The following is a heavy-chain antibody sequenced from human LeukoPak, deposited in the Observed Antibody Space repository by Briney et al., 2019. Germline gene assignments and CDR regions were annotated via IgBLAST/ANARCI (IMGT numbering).Heavy chain of an antibody. J-gene: IGHJ4*02. CDR3: ARGQKSALTYGSGTYAYYFDY. CDR1: GYTFSSYD. CDR2: MNPNSGNT. V-gene: IGHV1-8*01. Sequence: GASVKVSCKASGYTFSSYDINWVRQATGQGLEWMGWMNPNSGNTGYAQKFQGRVTMTRNTSISTAYMELSSLRSEDPAVYYCARGQKSALTYGSGTYAYYFDYWGQGTLVTVSS. D-gene: IGHD3-10*01.